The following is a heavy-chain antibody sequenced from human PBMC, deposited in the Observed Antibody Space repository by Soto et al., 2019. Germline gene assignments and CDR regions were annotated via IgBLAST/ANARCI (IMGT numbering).Heavy chain of an antibody. J-gene: IGHJ6*02. Sequence: SETLSLTCTVSGGDISSYYRSWIREHTGKGLEWIGYIYYSGSTNYNPSLKSRVTISVYTYKNQFSLRLSSVTAADTAVYYCARDVITGTTYYYYYGRDVWGQGTRGTVSS. V-gene: IGHV4-59*01. CDR2: IYYSGST. D-gene: IGHD1-7*01. CDR3: ARDVITGTTYYYYYGRDV. CDR1: GGDISSYY.